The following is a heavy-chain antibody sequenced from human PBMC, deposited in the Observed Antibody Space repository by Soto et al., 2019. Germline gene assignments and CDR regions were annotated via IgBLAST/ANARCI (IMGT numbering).Heavy chain of an antibody. D-gene: IGHD3-16*01. J-gene: IGHJ4*02. Sequence: QVQLQESGPGLVKPSETLSLTCIVSGGSLSSYYWSWIRQPPGKGLEWIGYIYYSGSTNYNPSLNSRVTISIGASKYQFSPKQRSVTAAGTAVYYCAGTWGSTNDYGGRGALGTVS. CDR2: IYYSGST. CDR3: AGTWGSTNDY. V-gene: IGHV4-59*01. CDR1: GGSLSSYY.